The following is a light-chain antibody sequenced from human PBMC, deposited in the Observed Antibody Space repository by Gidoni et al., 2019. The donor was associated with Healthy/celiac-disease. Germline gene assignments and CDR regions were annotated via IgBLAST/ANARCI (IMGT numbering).Light chain of an antibody. Sequence: DLQMTQSPSSLSASVGDRVTITCRASQSISSYLNWYQQKPGKAPKLLIYAASSLKSGVPSRFSGSGSGTDFTLTISSRQPEDVATYYCQQSYSTRMYTFGQGTKLEIK. J-gene: IGKJ2*01. CDR1: QSISSY. CDR2: AAS. CDR3: QQSYSTRMYT. V-gene: IGKV1-39*01.